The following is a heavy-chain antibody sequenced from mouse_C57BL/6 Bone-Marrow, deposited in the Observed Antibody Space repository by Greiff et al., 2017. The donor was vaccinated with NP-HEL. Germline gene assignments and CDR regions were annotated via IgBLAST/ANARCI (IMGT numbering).Heavy chain of an antibody. J-gene: IGHJ4*01. CDR3: AIDYGTKGGAMDY. V-gene: IGHV1-64*01. CDR1: GYTFTSYW. Sequence: QVQLQQPGAELVKPGASVKLSCKASGYTFTSYWMHWVKQRPGQGLEWIGMIHPNSGSTNYNEKFKSKATLTVDKSSSTAYMQLSSLTSEDSAVYYCAIDYGTKGGAMDYWGQGTSVTVSS. CDR2: IHPNSGST. D-gene: IGHD1-1*01.